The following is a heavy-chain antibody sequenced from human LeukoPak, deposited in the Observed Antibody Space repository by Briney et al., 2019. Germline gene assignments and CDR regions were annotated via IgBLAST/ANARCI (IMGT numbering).Heavy chain of an antibody. J-gene: IGHJ4*02. CDR3: LRDLNWSLDQ. V-gene: IGHV3-33*01. CDR1: GFTFSSYG. Sequence: GGSLRLSCAASGFTFSSYGMHWVRQAPGKGLEWVAVIWYDGSNKYYVDSVKGRFTISRDNAKNTLYLQMNSLRAEDTAVYYCLRDLNWSLDQWGQGTLVTVSS. D-gene: IGHD1-20*01. CDR2: IWYDGSNK.